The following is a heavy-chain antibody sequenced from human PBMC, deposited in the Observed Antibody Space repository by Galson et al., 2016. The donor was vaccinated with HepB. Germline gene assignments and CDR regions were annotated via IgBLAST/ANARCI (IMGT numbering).Heavy chain of an antibody. CDR3: ARRNSGYRAGNWFDP. J-gene: IGHJ5*02. D-gene: IGHD5-12*01. CDR1: GYTFTTYD. Sequence: SVKVSCKASGYTFTTYDINWVRQATGQGLEWMGWMNPKSGNTGYAQKFQGRVTMTRDTSINTAYMELSRLRSEDTAAYYCARRNSGYRAGNWFDPWGQGTLVTVSS. CDR2: MNPKSGNT. V-gene: IGHV1-8*01.